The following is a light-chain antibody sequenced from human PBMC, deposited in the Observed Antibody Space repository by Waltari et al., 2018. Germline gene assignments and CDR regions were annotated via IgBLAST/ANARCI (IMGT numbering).Light chain of an antibody. CDR2: DAS. J-gene: IGKJ3*01. CDR3: QHRGTWPLS. CDR1: QSVNNY. Sequence: EIVLTQSPATLSRSPGERATLSCRASQSVNNYLAWYQHRPGQAPRLLIYDASNRATGIPARFSGSGSGTEFTLTISSLEPEDFALYYCQHRGTWPLSFGPGTTV. V-gene: IGKV3-11*01.